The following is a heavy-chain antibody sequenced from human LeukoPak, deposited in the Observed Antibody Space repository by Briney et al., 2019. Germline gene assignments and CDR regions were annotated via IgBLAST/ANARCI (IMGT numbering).Heavy chain of an antibody. CDR3: ARDGYSYGYTHFDY. Sequence: ASVKVSCTASGGTFSSYAISWVRQAPGQGLEWMGGIIPIFGTANYAQKFQGRVTITADESTSTAYMELSSLRSEDTAVYYCARDGYSYGYTHFDYWGQGTLVTVSS. V-gene: IGHV1-69*13. D-gene: IGHD5-18*01. CDR1: GGTFSSYA. J-gene: IGHJ4*02. CDR2: IIPIFGTA.